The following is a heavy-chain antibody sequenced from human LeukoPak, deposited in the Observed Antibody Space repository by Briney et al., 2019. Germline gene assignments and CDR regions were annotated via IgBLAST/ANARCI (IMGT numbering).Heavy chain of an antibody. CDR2: IYTSGST. D-gene: IGHD6-6*01. CDR1: GGSISSYY. Sequence: PSETLSLTCTVSGGSISSYYWSWIRQPPGKGLEWIGYIYTSGSTNYNPSLKSRVTISVDTSKNQFSLKLSSVTAADTAVYYCARLATSIAARPDAYYYYCYMDVWGKGTTVTVSS. V-gene: IGHV4-4*09. J-gene: IGHJ6*03. CDR3: ARLATSIAARPDAYYYYCYMDV.